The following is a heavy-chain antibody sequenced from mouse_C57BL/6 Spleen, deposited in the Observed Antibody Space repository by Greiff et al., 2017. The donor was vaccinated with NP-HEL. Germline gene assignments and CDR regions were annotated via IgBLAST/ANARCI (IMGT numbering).Heavy chain of an antibody. V-gene: IGHV10-1*01. CDR1: GFSFNTYA. Sequence: EVHLVESGGGLVQPKGSLKLSCAASGFSFNTYAMNWVRQAPGKGLEWVARIRSKSNNYATYYADSVKDRFTISRDDSESMLYLQMNNLKTEDTAMYYCVRLPGYYGSPQAMDYWGQGTSVTVSS. J-gene: IGHJ4*01. CDR2: IRSKSNNYAT. CDR3: VRLPGYYGSPQAMDY. D-gene: IGHD1-1*01.